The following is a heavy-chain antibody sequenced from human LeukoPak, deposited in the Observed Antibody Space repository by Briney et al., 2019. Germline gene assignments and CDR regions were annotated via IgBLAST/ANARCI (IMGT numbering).Heavy chain of an antibody. CDR1: GGSISSYY. J-gene: IGHJ6*03. CDR2: INHSGST. Sequence: SETLSLTCTVSGGSISSYYWSWIRQPPGKGLEWIGEINHSGSTNYNPSLKSRVTISGDTSKNQFSLKLSSVTAADTAVYFCARVGYSYVINDWSRTGLGAYPTKYYYHMDVWGKGTTVTVSS. CDR3: ARVGYSYVINDWSRTGLGAYPTKYYYHMDV. D-gene: IGHD5-18*01. V-gene: IGHV4-34*01.